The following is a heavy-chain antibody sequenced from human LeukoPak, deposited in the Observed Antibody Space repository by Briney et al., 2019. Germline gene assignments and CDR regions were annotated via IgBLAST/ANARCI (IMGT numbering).Heavy chain of an antibody. Sequence: ASVTVSCKVSGYTVTELSMHWVRQAPGKGLEWMGGLDPEDGETIYAQKFQGRVTMTEDTSTDTAYMELSSLRSEDTAVYYCATDLRLQWLVGSFAPLDVWGKGTTVTVSS. D-gene: IGHD6-19*01. CDR3: ATDLRLQWLVGSFAPLDV. J-gene: IGHJ6*04. V-gene: IGHV1-24*01. CDR1: GYTVTELS. CDR2: LDPEDGET.